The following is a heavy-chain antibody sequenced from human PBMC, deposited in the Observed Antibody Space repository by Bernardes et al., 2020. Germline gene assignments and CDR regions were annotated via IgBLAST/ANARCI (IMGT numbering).Heavy chain of an antibody. Sequence: SETLSLTCAVSGFSITNVHYWVCIRQPPGKGLEWIGSIYHSGSTYYNPSLKSRVTMSVNTSKNQFSLKLTSVTAADTAVYYCARDGSRGFNWFDPWGQGTLVTVSS. D-gene: IGHD1-26*01. CDR2: IYHSGST. CDR3: ARDGSRGFNWFDP. V-gene: IGHV4-38-2*02. CDR1: GFSITNVHY. J-gene: IGHJ5*02.